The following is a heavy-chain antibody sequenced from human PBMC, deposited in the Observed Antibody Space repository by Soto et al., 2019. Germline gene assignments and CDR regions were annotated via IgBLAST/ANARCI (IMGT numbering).Heavy chain of an antibody. CDR3: AQDGAHCTSASCYVAY. D-gene: IGHD2-2*01. CDR2: ISAGGVST. Sequence: PGGSLRLSCAASGFTFGSYAMSWVRQAPGKGLEWVSFISAGGVSTFYADSVKGRFTISRDNSKNTLFLQMNSLRAEDTAIYYCAQDGAHCTSASCYVAYWCQGTRVTVSS. CDR1: GFTFGSYA. V-gene: IGHV3-23*01. J-gene: IGHJ4*02.